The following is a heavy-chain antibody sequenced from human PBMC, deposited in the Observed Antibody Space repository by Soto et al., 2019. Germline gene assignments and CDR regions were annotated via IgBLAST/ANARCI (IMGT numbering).Heavy chain of an antibody. D-gene: IGHD6-6*01. V-gene: IGHV4-30-4*01. CDR2: IYYSGNT. CDR1: GDSISTADYY. CDR3: ARGIYSTSSFFDS. Sequence: SETLSLTCSVSGDSISTADYYWNWIRQPPGKGLEWIGYIYYSGNTYYIPSLKSRVTISVDTSKNQISLKLNSVTAADTAVYYCARGIYSTSSFFDSWGQGTLVTVSS. J-gene: IGHJ4*02.